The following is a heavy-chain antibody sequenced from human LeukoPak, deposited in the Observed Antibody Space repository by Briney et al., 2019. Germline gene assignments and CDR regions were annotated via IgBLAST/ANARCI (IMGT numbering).Heavy chain of an antibody. CDR2: MNPNSGNT. D-gene: IGHD3-3*01. CDR3: ARGVPYYDFWSGYYMDY. Sequence: ASVKVSCKASGYTFTSYDISWVRQATGQGLEWMGWMNPNSGNTGYAQKFQGRVTMTGNTSISTAYMELSSLRSEDTAVYYCARGVPYYDFWSGYYMDYWGQGTLVTVSS. J-gene: IGHJ4*02. V-gene: IGHV1-8*01. CDR1: GYTFTSYD.